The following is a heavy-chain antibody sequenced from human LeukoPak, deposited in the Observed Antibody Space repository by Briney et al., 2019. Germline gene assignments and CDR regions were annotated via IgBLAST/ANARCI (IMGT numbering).Heavy chain of an antibody. J-gene: IGHJ4*02. CDR3: ARSSDYGDYD. V-gene: IGHV4-31*03. D-gene: IGHD4-17*01. CDR2: IYYSGRT. Sequence: PSETLSLTCTVSGGSVNSGGYYWTWIRQHPGKGLEWLGYIYYSGRTYCNPSLKSRITISLDTSKNQFSLNLTSVSAADTAFYFCARSSDYGDYDWGQGTLITVSS. CDR1: GGSVNSGGYY.